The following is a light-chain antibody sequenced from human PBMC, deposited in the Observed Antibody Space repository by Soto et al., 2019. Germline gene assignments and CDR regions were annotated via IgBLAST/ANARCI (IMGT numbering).Light chain of an antibody. CDR1: SSDVGGYNY. CDR2: DVS. V-gene: IGLV2-14*01. J-gene: IGLJ1*01. Sequence: QSALTRPASVSGSPGQSITISCTGTSSDVGGYNYVSWYQQHPGKAPKLMIYDVSNRPSGVSNRFSGSKSGNTASLTISGLQAEDEADYYCSSYTSSSFYVFGPGPMVTVL. CDR3: SSYTSSSFYV.